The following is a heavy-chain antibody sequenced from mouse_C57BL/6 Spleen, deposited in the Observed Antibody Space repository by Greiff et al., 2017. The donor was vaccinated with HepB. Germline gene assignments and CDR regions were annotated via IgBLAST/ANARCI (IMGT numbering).Heavy chain of an antibody. D-gene: IGHD1-1*01. CDR2: ISSGSSTI. CDR3: ARGGGSSYSWFAY. J-gene: IGHJ3*01. CDR1: GFTFSDYG. Sequence: EVKLMESGGGLVKPGGSLKLSCAASGFTFSDYGMHWVRQAPEKGLEWVAYISSGSSTIYYADTVKGRFTISRDNAKNTLFLQMTSLRSEDTAMYYCARGGGSSYSWFAYWGQGTLVTVSA. V-gene: IGHV5-17*01.